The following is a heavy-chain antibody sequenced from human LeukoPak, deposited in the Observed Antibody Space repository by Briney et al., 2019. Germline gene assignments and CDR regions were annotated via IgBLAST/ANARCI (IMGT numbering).Heavy chain of an antibody. CDR2: IYHSGST. Sequence: SETLSLTCAVSGGSISSGGYSWSWIRQPPGTGLEWIGYIYHSGSTYYNPSLKSRVTISVDRSKNQFSLKLSSVTAADTAVYYCASHEGYGFFDYWGQGTLVTVSS. D-gene: IGHD5-18*01. V-gene: IGHV4-30-2*01. CDR3: ASHEGYGFFDY. CDR1: GGSISSGGYS. J-gene: IGHJ4*02.